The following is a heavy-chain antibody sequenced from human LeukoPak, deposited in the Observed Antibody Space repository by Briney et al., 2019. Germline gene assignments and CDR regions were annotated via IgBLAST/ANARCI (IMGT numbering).Heavy chain of an antibody. V-gene: IGHV1-46*01. CDR3: ASDYSGSGSYGDY. CDR1: GYTFTSYY. Sequence: ASLTLSCKASGYTFTSYYMHWVRQAPGQGLEWMGIINPSGGSTSYAQKFQGRVTTTRNTSTSTVYKELSSLRSEDTAVDYWASDYSGSGSYGDYWGQRTLVTV. D-gene: IGHD3-10*01. CDR2: INPSGGST. J-gene: IGHJ4*02.